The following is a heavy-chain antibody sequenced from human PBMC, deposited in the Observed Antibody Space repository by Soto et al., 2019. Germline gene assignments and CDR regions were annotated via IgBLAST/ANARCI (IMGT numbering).Heavy chain of an antibody. CDR3: ARVDDFWSGYLLDY. V-gene: IGHV1-18*01. J-gene: IGHJ4*02. D-gene: IGHD3-3*01. CDR2: ISAYNGNT. CDR1: GYTFTSYG. Sequence: ASVRVSCKASGYTFTSYGISWVRQAPGQGLEWMGWISAYNGNTNYAQKLQGRVTMTTDTSTSTAYVELRSLRSDDTAVYYCARVDDFWSGYLLDYWGQGTLVTVSS.